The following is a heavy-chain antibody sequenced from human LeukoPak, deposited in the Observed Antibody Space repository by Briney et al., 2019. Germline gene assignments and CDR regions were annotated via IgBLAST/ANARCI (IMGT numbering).Heavy chain of an antibody. Sequence: SGGSLRLSCAASGLTFSNYAMTWVRQAPGKGLEWVAAINGRAVSTHYSDSVRGRFTISRDNSKNTLYLHMNSLRAEDTAVYFCAKDQPLDVWGKGTTVTVSS. J-gene: IGHJ6*04. V-gene: IGHV3-23*01. CDR2: INGRAVST. CDR3: AKDQPLDV. CDR1: GLTFSNYA.